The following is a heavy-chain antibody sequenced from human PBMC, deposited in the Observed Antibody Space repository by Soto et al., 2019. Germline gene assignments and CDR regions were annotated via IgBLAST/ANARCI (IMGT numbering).Heavy chain of an antibody. CDR1: GGTFSSYT. Sequence: QVQLVQSGAEVKKPGSSVKVSCKASGGTFSSYTISWVRQAPGQGLEWMGRIIPILGIANYAQKFQGRVTLTADKSTSAAYMELSSLRSEDTAGYYCARDLGFGPGRWGQGNLVTVSS. CDR2: IIPILGIA. CDR3: ARDLGFGPGR. D-gene: IGHD3-10*01. V-gene: IGHV1-69*08. J-gene: IGHJ4*02.